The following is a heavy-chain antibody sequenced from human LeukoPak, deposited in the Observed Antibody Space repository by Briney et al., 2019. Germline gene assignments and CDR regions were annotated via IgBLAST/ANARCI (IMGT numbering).Heavy chain of an antibody. Sequence: PGRSLRLSCAATGFTFSSYGMHWVRQAPGKGLEWVAVISYDGSNKYYADSVKGRFTISRDNSKNTLYLQMNSLRAEDTAVYYCAKDLLLLWFGGNYYYDYGMDVWGKGTTVTVSS. J-gene: IGHJ6*04. V-gene: IGHV3-30*18. CDR3: AKDLLLLWFGGNYYYDYGMDV. CDR1: GFTFSSYG. D-gene: IGHD3-10*01. CDR2: ISYDGSNK.